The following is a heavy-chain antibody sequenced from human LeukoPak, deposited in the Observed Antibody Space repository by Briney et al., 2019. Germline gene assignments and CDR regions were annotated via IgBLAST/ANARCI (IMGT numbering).Heavy chain of an antibody. CDR1: GVSISSSY. CDR3: VRGNFDNRGYSNAFDV. V-gene: IGHV4-59*01. CDR2: IYYNGNT. D-gene: IGHD3-22*01. Sequence: SETLSLTCTVSGVSISSSYWSWIRQPPGKRLEWIGYIYYNGNTNSNPSLKSRVTISADTSKNQFSLKLNSVTAADTAAYFCVRGNFDNRGYSNAFDVWGQGAMVTVSS. J-gene: IGHJ3*01.